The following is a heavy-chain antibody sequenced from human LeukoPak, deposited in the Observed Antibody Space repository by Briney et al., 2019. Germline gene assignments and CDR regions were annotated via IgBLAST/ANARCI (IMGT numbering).Heavy chain of an antibody. CDR1: GGSIRSYY. J-gene: IGHJ4*02. V-gene: IGHV4-59*01. Sequence: SETLSLTCTVSGGSIRSYYWSWIRQPPGKGLEWIGYIYYSGSTNYNPSLKSRVTISVDTSKNQFSLKLRSVTAADTAVYFCARGNGWYYYWGQGTLVTVSS. D-gene: IGHD6-19*01. CDR3: ARGNGWYYY. CDR2: IYYSGST.